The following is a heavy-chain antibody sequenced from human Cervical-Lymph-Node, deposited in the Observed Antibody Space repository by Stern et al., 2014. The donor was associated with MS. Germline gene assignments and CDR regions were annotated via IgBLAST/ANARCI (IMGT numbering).Heavy chain of an antibody. D-gene: IGHD3-10*01. J-gene: IGHJ4*02. V-gene: IGHV3-74*02. CDR2: INRDGTTI. CDR1: GFTFRNYW. CDR3: TKDTYGPEDY. Sequence: EVQLVESGGGLVPPGGSLRLSCVASGFTFRNYWLHWVRQGPGKGLVLVARINRDGTTITHADSVKGRFTISRDNAKNTLYLQMNSLRVEDTAVYYCTKDTYGPEDYWGQGTSVTVSS.